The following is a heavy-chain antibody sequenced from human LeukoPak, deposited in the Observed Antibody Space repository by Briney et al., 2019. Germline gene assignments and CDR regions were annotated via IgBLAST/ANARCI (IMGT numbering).Heavy chain of an antibody. D-gene: IGHD6-13*01. J-gene: IGHJ6*03. CDR2: MYHSGST. V-gene: IGHV4-38-2*01. CDR3: ARQGGSSSPYYYYYMDV. CDR1: GYSISSGYY. Sequence: SETLSLTCAVSGYSISSGYYWGWFREPPGKGLEWIGCMYHSGSTYYNPSLKSRVTISVDTSKNQFSLKLSSVTAADTAVYYCARQGGSSSPYYYYYMDVWGKGTTVTVSS.